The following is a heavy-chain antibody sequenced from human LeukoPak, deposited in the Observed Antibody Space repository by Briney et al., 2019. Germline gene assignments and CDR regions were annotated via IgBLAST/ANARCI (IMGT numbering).Heavy chain of an antibody. V-gene: IGHV5-51*01. CDR1: GYSFTSYW. CDR2: IYPGDSDT. J-gene: IGHJ5*02. D-gene: IGHD4-17*01. Sequence: KNGESLKISCKGSGYSFTSYWTGWVRQMPGKGLEWMGIIYPGDSDTRYSPSFQGQVAISADKSISTAYLQWSSLKASDTAMYYCARHDYGDYLRWFDPWGQGTLVTVSS. CDR3: ARHDYGDYLRWFDP.